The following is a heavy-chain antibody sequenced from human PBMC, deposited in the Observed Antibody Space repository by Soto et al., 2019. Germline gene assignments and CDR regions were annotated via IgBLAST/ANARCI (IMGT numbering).Heavy chain of an antibody. J-gene: IGHJ4*02. CDR2: IYWDDDK. V-gene: IGHV2-5*02. Sequence: QITLKESGPTLVKPTQTLTLTCTFSGFSLSTSGVGVGWIRQPPGKALEWLALIYWDDDKRYSPSLKSRLTITKDTSKNQVVLTMTIMDPVDTATYYCAHRHEAVAYFDYWGQGTLVTVSS. D-gene: IGHD2-15*01. CDR3: AHRHEAVAYFDY. CDR1: GFSLSTSGVG.